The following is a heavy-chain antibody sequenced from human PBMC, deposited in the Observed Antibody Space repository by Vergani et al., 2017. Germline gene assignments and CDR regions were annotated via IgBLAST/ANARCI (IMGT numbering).Heavy chain of an antibody. V-gene: IGHV4-39*01. CDR1: GGSISSSSYY. Sequence: QLQLQESGPGLVKPSETLSLTCTVSGGSISSSSYYWGWIRQPPGKGLEWIGSIYYSGSTYYNPSLKSRVTISVDTSKNQFSLKLSPVTAADTAVYYCARPGTWYFYYWGQGTLVTVSS. J-gene: IGHJ4*02. CDR3: ARPGTWYFYY. D-gene: IGHD1-7*01. CDR2: IYYSGST.